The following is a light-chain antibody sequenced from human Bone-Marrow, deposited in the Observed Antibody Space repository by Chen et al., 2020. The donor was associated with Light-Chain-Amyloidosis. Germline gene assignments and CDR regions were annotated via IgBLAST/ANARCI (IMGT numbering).Light chain of an antibody. J-gene: IGLJ3*02. CDR3: QVWDRSSDRPV. CDR1: NIGSTS. Sequence: SYVLTQPSSVSVAPAQTATIACGGNNIGSTSVHWYQQTPGQAPLLVVYDDSDRPSGIPEQLSGSNSGNTATLTISRVEAGDEADYYCQVWDRSSDRPVFGGGTKLTVL. CDR2: DDS. V-gene: IGLV3-21*02.